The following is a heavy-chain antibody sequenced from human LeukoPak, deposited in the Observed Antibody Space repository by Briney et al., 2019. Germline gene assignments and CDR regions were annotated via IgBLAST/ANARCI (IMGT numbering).Heavy chain of an antibody. CDR2: FDPEDGET. CDR1: GYTLTELS. J-gene: IGHJ4*02. D-gene: IGHD3-10*01. CDR3: ATGGTYYYGNTSYHTFDY. V-gene: IGHV1-24*01. Sequence: GASVKVSSKVSGYTLTELSIHWVRLAPGKGLEWMGGFDPEDGETIYAQKFQGRVRMTEDTSTDTANMELSSLRSEDTAVYYCATGGTYYYGNTSYHTFDYWGQGPTLTVSS.